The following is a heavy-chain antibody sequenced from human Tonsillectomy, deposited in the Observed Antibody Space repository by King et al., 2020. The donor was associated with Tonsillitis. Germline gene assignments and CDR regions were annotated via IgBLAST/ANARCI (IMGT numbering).Heavy chain of an antibody. D-gene: IGHD3-10*01. J-gene: IGHJ4*02. CDR2: INPSGGST. CDR1: GYTFTSYY. Sequence: VQLVQSGAEVKKPGASVKVSCKASGYTFTSYYMHWVRQAPGQGLEWMGIINPSGGSTSYAQKFQGRVTMTRDTSTSTVYMELSSLRSEDTAVYYCAIAPGGSGSSINFDYWGQGTLVTVSS. V-gene: IGHV1-46*03. CDR3: AIAPGGSGSSINFDY.